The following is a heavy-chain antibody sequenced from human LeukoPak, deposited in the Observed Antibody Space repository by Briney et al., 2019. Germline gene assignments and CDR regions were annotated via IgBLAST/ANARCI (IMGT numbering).Heavy chain of an antibody. V-gene: IGHV4-59*01. Sequence: SETLSLTCTVSGGSISSFDWSWIRQPPGKGLEWIGHIYYSGSTNYNPSLKSRAIISIDTSKNQFSLKLSSVTAADTAVYYCARQFGGVTRLWFDPWGQGTLVTVSS. CDR3: ARQFGGVTRLWFDP. CDR1: GGSISSFD. J-gene: IGHJ5*02. D-gene: IGHD3-16*01. CDR2: IYYSGST.